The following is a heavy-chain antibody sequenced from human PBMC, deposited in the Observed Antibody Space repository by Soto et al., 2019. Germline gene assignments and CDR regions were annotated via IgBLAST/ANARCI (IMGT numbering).Heavy chain of an antibody. CDR3: TSRMYGSGGD. Sequence: VQLVESGGGLVQPGGSLKLCCAASGFTFSASAMHWLRQASWRVLEWVGRIRRKANSYETAYAASVKGRFTISRDDSKNTAYLQMNSMKTEDTAVYYCTSRMYGSGGDWGQGTLDTVSS. CDR1: GFTFSASA. D-gene: IGHD3-10*01. V-gene: IGHV3-73*01. CDR2: IRRKANSYET. J-gene: IGHJ4*02.